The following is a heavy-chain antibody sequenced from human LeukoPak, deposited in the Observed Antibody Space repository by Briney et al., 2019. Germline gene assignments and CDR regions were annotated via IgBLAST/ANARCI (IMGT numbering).Heavy chain of an antibody. V-gene: IGHV3-48*03. CDR2: ISNSGSTI. D-gene: IGHD1-26*01. CDR1: GFTFSSSE. Sequence: PGGSLRLSCAASGFTFSSSEMNWVSQAPGKWMEWVSYISNSGSTIFYADSVKGRFTISRDNAKNSLYLQMNSLRAEDTAVYYCASRTVGARFDYWGQGTLVTVSS. J-gene: IGHJ4*02. CDR3: ASRTVGARFDY.